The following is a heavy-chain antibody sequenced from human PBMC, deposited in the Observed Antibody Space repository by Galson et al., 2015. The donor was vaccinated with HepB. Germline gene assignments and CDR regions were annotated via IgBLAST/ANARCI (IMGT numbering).Heavy chain of an antibody. CDR1: GFTFSSYA. D-gene: IGHD3-9*01. CDR2: ISYDGSNK. CDR3: ARDLGDGGAYDILIGAFDI. Sequence: SLRLSCAASGFTFSSYAMHWVRQAPGKGLEWVAVISYDGSNKYYADSVEGRFTISRDNSKNTLYLQMNSLRAEDTAVYYCARDLGDGGAYDILIGAFDIWGQGTMVTVSS. V-gene: IGHV3-30*04. J-gene: IGHJ3*02.